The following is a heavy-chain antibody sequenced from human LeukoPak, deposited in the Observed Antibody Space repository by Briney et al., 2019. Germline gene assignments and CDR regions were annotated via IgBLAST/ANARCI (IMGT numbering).Heavy chain of an antibody. J-gene: IGHJ4*02. CDR2: ISGDGTRT. Sequence: GGSLRLSCAASGFTFSSYTMTWARQAPVKGLEWVSAISGDGTRTYYADSVKGRFTISRDNSKNTLYLEMSSLRVEDTAIYYCAKWPEGAMDYFDYWGQGTLVTVSS. CDR3: AKWPEGAMDYFDY. D-gene: IGHD3-16*01. CDR1: GFTFSSYT. V-gene: IGHV3-23*01.